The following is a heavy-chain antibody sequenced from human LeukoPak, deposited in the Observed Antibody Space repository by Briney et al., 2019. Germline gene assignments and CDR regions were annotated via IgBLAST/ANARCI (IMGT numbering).Heavy chain of an antibody. Sequence: SQTLSLTCTVSGGSISSGGYYWSWIRQHPGKGLEWIGYIYYSGSTYYNPSLKSRVTISVDTSKNQFSLQLTSVTAADTAVFYCARQTWGGNYHPYYFDYWGQGTLVPVSS. CDR2: IYYSGST. CDR3: ARQTWGGNYHPYYFDY. V-gene: IGHV4-31*03. CDR1: GGSISSGGYY. D-gene: IGHD4-23*01. J-gene: IGHJ4*02.